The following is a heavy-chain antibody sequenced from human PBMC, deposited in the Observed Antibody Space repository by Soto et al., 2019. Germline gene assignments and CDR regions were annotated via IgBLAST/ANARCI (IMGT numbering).Heavy chain of an antibody. CDR2: ISWDGGST. CDR3: AKGRVTAILSYFDY. V-gene: IGHV3-43*01. CDR1: GFTFDDYT. J-gene: IGHJ4*02. D-gene: IGHD2-21*02. Sequence: SGGSLRLSCAASGFTFDDYTMHWVRQAPGKGLEWVSLISWDGGSTYYADSVKGRFTISRDNSKNSLYLQMNSLRTEDTALYYCAKGRVTAILSYFDYWGQGTLVTVSS.